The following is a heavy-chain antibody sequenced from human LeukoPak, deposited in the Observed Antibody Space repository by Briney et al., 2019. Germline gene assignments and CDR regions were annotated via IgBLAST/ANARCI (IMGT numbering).Heavy chain of an antibody. CDR3: ARDAGSYSFWAFDY. CDR1: GGSIRSSYYY. Sequence: SETLSLTCTVSGGSIRSSYYYWGWIRQPPGKGLEWIGSIYDSGSTYYNPSLKSRVTISVDTSKNQFSLKLSSVTAADTAVYYCARDAGSYSFWAFDYWGQGTLVTVSS. CDR2: IYDSGST. D-gene: IGHD5-18*01. J-gene: IGHJ4*02. V-gene: IGHV4-39*02.